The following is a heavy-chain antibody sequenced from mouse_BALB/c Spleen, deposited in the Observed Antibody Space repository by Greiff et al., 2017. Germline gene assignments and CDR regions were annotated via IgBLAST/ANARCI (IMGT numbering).Heavy chain of an antibody. J-gene: IGHJ4*01. V-gene: IGHV1-7*01. D-gene: IGHD2-14*01. CDR1: GYTFTSYW. Sequence: VQLQQSGAELAKPGASVKMSCTASGYTFTSYWMPWVKQRPGQGLEWIGYINPSTGYTEYNQKFKDKATLTADKSSSTGYMQLSSLTSEDSAVYYCADRGEAFYYAMDYWGQGTSVTVSA. CDR2: INPSTGYT. CDR3: ADRGEAFYYAMDY.